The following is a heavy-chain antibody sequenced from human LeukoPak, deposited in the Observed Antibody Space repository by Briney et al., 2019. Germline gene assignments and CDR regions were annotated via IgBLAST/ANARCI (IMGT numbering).Heavy chain of an antibody. D-gene: IGHD6-13*01. Sequence: ASVKVSCKASGYIFTNYGVSWVRQAPGQGLEWIGWISAYNGKTKYGERFQGRVTMTTDTSTSTGYMELRSLTSDDTAVYYCARYSSSWYYFDYWGQGTLVTVSS. J-gene: IGHJ4*02. CDR3: ARYSSSWYYFDY. CDR1: GYIFTNYG. V-gene: IGHV1-18*01. CDR2: ISAYNGKT.